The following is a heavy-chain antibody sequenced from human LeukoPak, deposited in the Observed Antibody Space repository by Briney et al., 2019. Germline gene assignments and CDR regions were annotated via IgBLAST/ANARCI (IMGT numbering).Heavy chain of an antibody. CDR3: ARGFRVFDY. V-gene: IGHV3-48*01. J-gene: IGHJ4*02. CDR2: ISSSSSTI. CDR1: GFTFSSYS. Sequence: PGGSLRLSCAASGFTFSSYSMNWVRQAPGKGLEWVSYISSSSSTIYYADSVKGRFTISRDNAKNSLYLQMNSLRAEDTAVYHCARGFRVFDYWGQGTLVTVSS.